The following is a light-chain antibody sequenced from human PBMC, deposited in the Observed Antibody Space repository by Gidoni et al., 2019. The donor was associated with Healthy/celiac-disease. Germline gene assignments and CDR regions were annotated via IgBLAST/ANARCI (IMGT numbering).Light chain of an antibody. Sequence: EIVMTQSPATLSVSPGERATLSCRASQSVSSNLAWYQQKPGQAPRLLIYGASTRATGIPARFSGSVSGTEFTLTISSLQSEDFAVYYCQQYKNWPPLTFXGXTKVEIK. CDR1: QSVSSN. CDR3: QQYKNWPPLT. V-gene: IGKV3-15*01. J-gene: IGKJ4*01. CDR2: GAS.